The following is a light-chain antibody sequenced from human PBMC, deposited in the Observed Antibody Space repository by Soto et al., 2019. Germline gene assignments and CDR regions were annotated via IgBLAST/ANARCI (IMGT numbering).Light chain of an antibody. CDR1: SCNIGNNY. V-gene: IGLV1-51*01. CDR3: GTWDSSLSAYV. J-gene: IGLJ1*01. CDR2: DNN. Sequence: VLTQPPSVSAAPGQKVTISCSGSSCNIGNNYVSWYQQLPRAAPKLLIYDNNKRPSGIPDRFSGSKAGTSATLGITGLQTGDEADYYCGTWDSSLSAYVFXTGTKV.